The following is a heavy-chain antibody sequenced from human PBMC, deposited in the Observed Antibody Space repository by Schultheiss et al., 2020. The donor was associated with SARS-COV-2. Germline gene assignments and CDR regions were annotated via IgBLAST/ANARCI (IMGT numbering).Heavy chain of an antibody. V-gene: IGHV4-38-2*02. CDR1: GYSISSGYY. Sequence: SETLSLTCAVSGYSISSGYYWGWIRQPPGKGLEWIGSIYHSGSTYYNPSLKSRVTISVDTSKNQFSLKLSSVTAADTAVYYCAREGYYDSRADDYWGQGTLVTGS. CDR2: IYHSGST. D-gene: IGHD3-22*01. CDR3: AREGYYDSRADDY. J-gene: IGHJ4*02.